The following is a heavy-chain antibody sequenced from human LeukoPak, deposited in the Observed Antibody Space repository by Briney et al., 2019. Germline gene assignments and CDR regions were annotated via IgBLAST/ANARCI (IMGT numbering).Heavy chain of an antibody. CDR3: ARGLHDILTAWFDP. D-gene: IGHD3-9*01. V-gene: IGHV4-34*01. Sequence: PSETLSLTCAVDGGSFSGYYWSWIRQPPGKGLEWIGEINHSGSTNYNPSLKSRVTISVDTSKNQFSLKLSSVTAADTAVYYCARGLHDILTAWFDPWGQGTLVTVSS. CDR2: INHSGST. CDR1: GGSFSGYY. J-gene: IGHJ5*02.